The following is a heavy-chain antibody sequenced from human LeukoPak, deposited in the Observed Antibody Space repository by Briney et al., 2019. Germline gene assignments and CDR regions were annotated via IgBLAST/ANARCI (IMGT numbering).Heavy chain of an antibody. CDR2: IWYDGSIK. J-gene: IGHJ4*02. CDR3: ARDLGHYGTNSGSYFDY. CDR1: GFTFSSYG. V-gene: IGHV3-33*01. Sequence: GGSLRLSCAASGFTFSSYGMTWVRQTPGKGLEWVAIIWYDGSIKYYADSVKGRFTISRDDSKNTLFQQMNTLRAEDAAVYYCARDLGHYGTNSGSYFDYWGQGTLVTVSS. D-gene: IGHD4-23*01.